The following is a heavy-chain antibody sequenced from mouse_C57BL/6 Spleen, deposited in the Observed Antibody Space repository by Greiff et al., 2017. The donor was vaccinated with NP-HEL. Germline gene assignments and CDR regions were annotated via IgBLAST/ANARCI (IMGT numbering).Heavy chain of an antibody. Sequence: QVQLQQPGAELVMPGASVKLSCKASGYTFTSYWMHWVKQRPGQGLEWIGEIDPSDSYTNYNQKFKGKSTLTVDKSSSTAYMQLSSLTSEDSAVYYCARRRDYYGSPLDYWGQGTTLTVSS. CDR3: ARRRDYYGSPLDY. V-gene: IGHV1-69*01. CDR1: GYTFTSYW. CDR2: IDPSDSYT. D-gene: IGHD1-1*01. J-gene: IGHJ2*01.